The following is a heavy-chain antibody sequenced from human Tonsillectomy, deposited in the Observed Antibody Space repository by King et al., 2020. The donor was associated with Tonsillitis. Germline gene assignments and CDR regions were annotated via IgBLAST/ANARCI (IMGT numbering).Heavy chain of an antibody. CDR3: AGGYCSGGSCYRTGDLFQH. V-gene: IGHV1-69*09. J-gene: IGHJ1*01. CDR1: GGNFNNYA. Sequence: QLVQSGAEVKKPGSSVKVSCKASGGNFNNYAISWVRQAPGQGLEWMGRIIPIPGIVNFAQKFQGRVTITADKSTSTAYMQLSSLRSEDTAVYYCAGGYCSGGSCYRTGDLFQHWGQGTLVTVSS. CDR2: IIPIPGIV. D-gene: IGHD2-15*01.